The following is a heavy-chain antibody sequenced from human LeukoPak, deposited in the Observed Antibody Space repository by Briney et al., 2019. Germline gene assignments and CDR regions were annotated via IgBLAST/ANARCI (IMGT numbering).Heavy chain of an antibody. CDR3: AKGAGWYNY. J-gene: IGHJ4*02. V-gene: IGHV4-59*01. CDR1: GGSISSFY. D-gene: IGHD6-19*01. Sequence: SETLSLTCTVSGGSISSFYWIWIRQPPGKGLEWIGFIIYSGSSTYSPSLKSRVAMSMDTSNNQFSLKLSSVTAADTAVYYCAKGAGWYNYWGQGTLVTVSS. CDR2: IIYSGSS.